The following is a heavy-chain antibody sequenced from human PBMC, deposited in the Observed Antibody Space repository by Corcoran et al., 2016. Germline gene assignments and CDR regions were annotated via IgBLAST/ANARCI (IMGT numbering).Heavy chain of an antibody. CDR2: INHSGST. CDR3: ARVEKKKGTRGAPHFDY. Sequence: QVQLQQWGAGLLKPSETLSLTCAVYGGSFSGYYWSWIRQPPGKGLEWIGEINHSGSTTYNPSLKSRVTISVDTSKNQFSLKLSSVTAAARAVYYCARVEKKKGTRGAPHFDYCGQGTLVTVSS. V-gene: IGHV4-34*01. D-gene: IGHD3-10*01. CDR1: GGSFSGYY. J-gene: IGHJ4*02.